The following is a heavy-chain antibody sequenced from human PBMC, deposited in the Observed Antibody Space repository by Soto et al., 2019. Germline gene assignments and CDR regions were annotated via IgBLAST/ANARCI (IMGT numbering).Heavy chain of an antibody. CDR1: GITFSNYG. Sequence: QVQLVESGGGVVQPVRSLRLSCGASGITFSNYGMHWVRQAPGKGLEWVAVISYDGSNTYYADSVTGRFTISRDNSKNTLYLHMNSLRPEYTAVYYCARKWGKDIVANGNDFDNLGQGTLGTVS. CDR2: ISYDGSNT. CDR3: ARKWGKDIVANGNDFDN. V-gene: IGHV3-30*03. J-gene: IGHJ4*02. D-gene: IGHD5-12*01.